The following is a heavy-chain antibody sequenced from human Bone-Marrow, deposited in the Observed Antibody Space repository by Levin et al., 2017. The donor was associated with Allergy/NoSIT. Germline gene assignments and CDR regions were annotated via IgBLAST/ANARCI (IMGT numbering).Heavy chain of an antibody. CDR1: GFNVRSNY. D-gene: IGHD4-23*01. CDR2: IYSGDTT. Sequence: GGSLRLSCAASGFNVRSNYMQWVRQAPGKGLECVAVIYSGDTTYYAESVVGRFTISRDSSENSLRLQMNSLRVDDTAVYYCARLYGGSFFWGQGALVTVSS. V-gene: IGHV3-53*01. CDR3: ARLYGGSFF. J-gene: IGHJ4*02.